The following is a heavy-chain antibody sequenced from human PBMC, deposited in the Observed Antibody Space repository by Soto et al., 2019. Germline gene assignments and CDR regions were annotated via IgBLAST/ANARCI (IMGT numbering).Heavy chain of an antibody. J-gene: IGHJ6*02. D-gene: IGHD3-22*01. CDR3: AKSWLLNYYYCYGLDV. CDR2: VTGNGGTQ. V-gene: IGHV3-23*01. Sequence: GGSLRLSCAATGFSFRNFAMSWVRQAPGKGLEWVSSVTGNGGTQFYADSLRGRFTISRDNSKNTVYLQMNSLRAEDTAVYYCAKSWLLNYYYCYGLDVWGQGTTVTVSS. CDR1: GFSFRNFA.